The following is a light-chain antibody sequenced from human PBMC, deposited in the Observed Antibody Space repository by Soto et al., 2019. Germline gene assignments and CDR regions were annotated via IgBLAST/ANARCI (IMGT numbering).Light chain of an antibody. Sequence: EIVLTQSPGTLSLSPGERATLSCRASQSVSSSYLAWYQQKPGHAPRLLIYGASSRATGIPDRFSGSGSGTDFTLTISRLEPEDFAVYYCQQYDSSPLTFGGGTKVEIK. J-gene: IGKJ4*01. CDR1: QSVSSSY. CDR3: QQYDSSPLT. CDR2: GAS. V-gene: IGKV3-20*01.